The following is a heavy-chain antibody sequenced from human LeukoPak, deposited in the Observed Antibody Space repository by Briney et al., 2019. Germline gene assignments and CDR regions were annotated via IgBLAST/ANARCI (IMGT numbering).Heavy chain of an antibody. J-gene: IGHJ4*02. D-gene: IGHD5-12*01. V-gene: IGHV4-39*01. CDR3: ARRGGYSGYGPFDY. Sequence: NPSETLSLTCTVSGGPISSGSYYGGWIRQPPGKGLEWIGSIYYSGSTYYNPSLKSRVTISVDTSKNQFSLKLSSVTAADTAVYYCARRGGYSGYGPFDYWGQGTLVTVSS. CDR2: IYYSGST. CDR1: GGPISSGSYY.